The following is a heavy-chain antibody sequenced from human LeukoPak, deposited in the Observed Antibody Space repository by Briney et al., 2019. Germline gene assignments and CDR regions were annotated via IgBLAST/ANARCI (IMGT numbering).Heavy chain of an antibody. CDR1: GFTFTSYA. CDR2: ISDCTAGT. V-gene: IGHV3-23*01. Sequence: GGSLTLSCAASGFTFTSYAMNWVGQAPGKGLEWVSLISDCTAGTYYADSVKGRFTISRENSKNTLYLQMNSLRAEDTAVYYCARASGLRSFTLISWGLGTLVTVSS. CDR3: ARASGLRSFTLIS. J-gene: IGHJ5*02. D-gene: IGHD3-3*01.